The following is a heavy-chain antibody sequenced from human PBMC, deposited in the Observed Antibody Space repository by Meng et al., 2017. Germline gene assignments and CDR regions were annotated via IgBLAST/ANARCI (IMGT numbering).Heavy chain of an antibody. V-gene: IGHV3-9*01. CDR3: AKGGYSGYDSIFGDY. D-gene: IGHD5-12*01. CDR2: ISWNSGSI. Sequence: LTCAASGFTFDDYAMHWVRQAPGKGLEWVSGISWNSGSIGYADSVKGRFTISRDNAKNSLYLQMNSLRAEDTALYYCAKGGYSGYDSIFGDYWGQGTLVTVSS. CDR1: GFTFDDYA. J-gene: IGHJ4*02.